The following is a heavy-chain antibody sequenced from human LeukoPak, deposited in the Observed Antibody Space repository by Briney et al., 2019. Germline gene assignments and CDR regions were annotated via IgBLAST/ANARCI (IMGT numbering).Heavy chain of an antibody. V-gene: IGHV3-23*01. J-gene: IGHJ5*02. CDR3: AKDGEQQLITGHNWFDP. CDR1: GFTFSSYE. Sequence: HPGGSLRLSCAASGFTFSSYEMNWVRQAPGKGLEWVSAISGSGGSTYYADSVKGRFTVSRDNSKNTLYLQMNSLRAEDTAVYYCAKDGEQQLITGHNWFDPWGQGTLVTVSS. CDR2: ISGSGGST. D-gene: IGHD6-13*01.